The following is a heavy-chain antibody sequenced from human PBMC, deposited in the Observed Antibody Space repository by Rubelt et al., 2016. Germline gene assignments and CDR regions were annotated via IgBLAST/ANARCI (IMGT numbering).Heavy chain of an antibody. CDR3: ARDKYYDILTGYYQPEGY. D-gene: IGHD3-9*01. Sequence: VKVSCKASGYTFTSYGISWVRQAPGQGLEWMGWISAYNGNTNYAQKLQGRVTMTTDTSTSTAYMELRSLRSDDTAVYYCARDKYYDILTGYYQPEGYWGQGTLVTVSS. V-gene: IGHV1-18*01. CDR2: ISAYNGNT. CDR1: GYTFTSYG. J-gene: IGHJ4*02.